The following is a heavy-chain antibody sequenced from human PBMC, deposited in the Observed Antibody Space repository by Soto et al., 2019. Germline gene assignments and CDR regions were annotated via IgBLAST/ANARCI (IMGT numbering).Heavy chain of an antibody. Sequence: QVQLQESGPGLVTPSGTLSLACTVSGDAVSSVSYYWGWVRQPPGKGLEWIGNIYYTGHTFYNPSLKSRVSISVDTSKNQFSLNLTSVTAADTAVYFCGRQYDFWRPYYYTMDVWGPGTTVTVSS. V-gene: IGHV4-39*01. CDR3: GRQYDFWRPYYYTMDV. CDR1: GDAVSSVSYY. J-gene: IGHJ6*02. D-gene: IGHD3-3*01. CDR2: IYYTGHT.